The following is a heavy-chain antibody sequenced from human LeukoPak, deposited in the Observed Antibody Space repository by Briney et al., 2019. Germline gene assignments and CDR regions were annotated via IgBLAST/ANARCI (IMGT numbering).Heavy chain of an antibody. J-gene: IGHJ4*02. Sequence: GGSLRLSCAASGFTFSSYSMSWARQVPGKGLEWVSYVSSSNTIYYADSVKGRFTISRDNAKNSLYLQMNSLRAEDTAVYYCARDRGSYSRYFDYWGQGTLVTVSS. CDR2: VSSSNTI. V-gene: IGHV3-48*01. D-gene: IGHD1-26*01. CDR3: ARDRGSYSRYFDY. CDR1: GFTFSSYS.